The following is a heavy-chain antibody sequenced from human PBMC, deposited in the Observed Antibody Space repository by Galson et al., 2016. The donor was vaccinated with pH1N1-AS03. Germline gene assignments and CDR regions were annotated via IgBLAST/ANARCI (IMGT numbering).Heavy chain of an antibody. J-gene: IGHJ6*02. CDR2: IYPSDSDT. V-gene: IGHV5-51*01. CDR1: GYSFTGYW. D-gene: IGHD2-2*01. Sequence: QSGAEVKKTGESLKISCKGSGYSFTGYWIGWVRQKPGKGLEWMGIIYPSDSDTRYNPSFQGQVTISVDESIGTAYLRWSSLKASDTAIYYCARHREYQVLSSTMDVWGQGTTVTVSS. CDR3: ARHREYQVLSSTMDV.